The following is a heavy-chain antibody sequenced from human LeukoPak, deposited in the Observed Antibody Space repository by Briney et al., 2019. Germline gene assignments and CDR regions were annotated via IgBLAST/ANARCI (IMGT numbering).Heavy chain of an antibody. D-gene: IGHD6-13*01. CDR2: IKSDGSIT. Sequence: PGGSLRLSCAASGFTFSSYWMHWVRQAPGKGLVWVSRIKSDGSITSYADSVKGRFTISRDNAKNTLYLQMNSLRVEDTAVYYCARVGAAVGALDYWGQGTLVTVSS. CDR3: ARVGAAVGALDY. V-gene: IGHV3-74*01. J-gene: IGHJ4*02. CDR1: GFTFSSYW.